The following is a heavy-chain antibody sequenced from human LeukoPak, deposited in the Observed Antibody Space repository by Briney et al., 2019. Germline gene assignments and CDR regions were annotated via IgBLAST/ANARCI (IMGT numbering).Heavy chain of an antibody. CDR3: ARGYDILTGYSEYYFDY. CDR1: GYTFTSYD. J-gene: IGHJ4*02. Sequence: GASVKVSCKASGYTFTSYDINWVRQATGQGLEWMGWMNPNSGNTGYAQKLQGRVTMTRNTSISTAYMELSSLRSEDTAVYYCARGYDILTGYSEYYFDYWGQGTLVTVSS. CDR2: MNPNSGNT. V-gene: IGHV1-8*01. D-gene: IGHD3-9*01.